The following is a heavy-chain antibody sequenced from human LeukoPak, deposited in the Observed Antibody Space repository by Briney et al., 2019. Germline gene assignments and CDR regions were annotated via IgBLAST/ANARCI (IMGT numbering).Heavy chain of an antibody. Sequence: SETLSLTCTVSGGSISSSSYYWGWIRQPPGKGLEWLGSIYYSGSTYYNPSLKSRVTISVDTSKNQFSLKLSSVTAADTAVYYCASLARPYYYYGMDVWGQGTTVTVSS. CDR3: ASLARPYYYYGMDV. J-gene: IGHJ6*02. CDR1: GGSISSSSYY. V-gene: IGHV4-39*01. CDR2: IYYSGST. D-gene: IGHD6-6*01.